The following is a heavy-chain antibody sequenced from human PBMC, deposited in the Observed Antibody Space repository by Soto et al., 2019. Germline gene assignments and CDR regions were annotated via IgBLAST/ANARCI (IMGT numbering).Heavy chain of an antibody. Sequence: QVQLVQSGAEVKKPGASVKVSCKASGYTFTSYAIHWVRQAPGQRLEWMGWINAGNGNTKYSQKFQDRVTITRDTSASTAYMGLSSLRSEDTAVHYCASDSGGGADYWGQGTLVTVSS. CDR3: ASDSGGGADY. CDR1: GYTFTSYA. V-gene: IGHV1-3*01. J-gene: IGHJ4*02. CDR2: INAGNGNT. D-gene: IGHD3-10*01.